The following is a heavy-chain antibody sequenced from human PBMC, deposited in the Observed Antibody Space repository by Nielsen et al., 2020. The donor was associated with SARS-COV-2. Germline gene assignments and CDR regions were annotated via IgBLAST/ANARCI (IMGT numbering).Heavy chain of an antibody. CDR1: GGTFSSYA. Sequence: SVKVSCKASGGTFSSYAISWVRQAPGQGLEWMGRIIPILGIANYAQKFQGRVTITADKSTGTAYMELSSLRSEDTAVYYCARGLDDSSGETWGQGTMVTVSS. V-gene: IGHV1-69*04. D-gene: IGHD3-22*01. CDR2: IIPILGIA. CDR3: ARGLDDSSGET. J-gene: IGHJ3*01.